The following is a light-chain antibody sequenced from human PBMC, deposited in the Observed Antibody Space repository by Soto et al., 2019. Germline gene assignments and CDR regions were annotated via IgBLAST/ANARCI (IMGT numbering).Light chain of an antibody. Sequence: EIVMTQYPATLSVSPGERATLSCRASQSVSSNLAWYQKKPGQAPRLLIYGASTRATGIPARFSGSGSGTEFTLTISSLQSEDFAVYYCQQYNSLPLTFGQGTRPEIK. J-gene: IGKJ5*01. V-gene: IGKV3-15*01. CDR3: QQYNSLPLT. CDR2: GAS. CDR1: QSVSSN.